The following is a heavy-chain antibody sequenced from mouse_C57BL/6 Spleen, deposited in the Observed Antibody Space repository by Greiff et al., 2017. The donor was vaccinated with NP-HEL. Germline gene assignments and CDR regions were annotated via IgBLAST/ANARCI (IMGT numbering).Heavy chain of an antibody. CDR2: IDPSDSYT. CDR3: ARSFYYGNYGYAMDY. V-gene: IGHV1-50*01. Sequence: QVQLQQPGAELVKPGASVKLPCKASGYTFTSYWMQWVKQRPGQGLEWIGEIDPSDSYTNYNQKFKGKATLTVDTSSSTAYMQLSSLTSEDSAVYYCARSFYYGNYGYAMDYWGQGTSVTVSS. J-gene: IGHJ4*01. CDR1: GYTFTSYW. D-gene: IGHD2-1*01.